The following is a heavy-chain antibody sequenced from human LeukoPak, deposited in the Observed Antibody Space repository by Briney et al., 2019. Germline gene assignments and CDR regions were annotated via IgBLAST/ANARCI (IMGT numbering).Heavy chain of an antibody. CDR1: GFTFSSYW. V-gene: IGHV3-74*01. D-gene: IGHD1-1*01. CDR3: TRDTTCGMDV. Sequence: GGSLRLSCAATGFTFSSYWMHWVRQSPEKGLVWVSRINIDGSGTSYADSVKGRFTISRDNTKNTLYLQMNSLRVEDTAVYYCTRDTTCGMDVWGQGTTVTVSS. CDR2: INIDGSGT. J-gene: IGHJ6*02.